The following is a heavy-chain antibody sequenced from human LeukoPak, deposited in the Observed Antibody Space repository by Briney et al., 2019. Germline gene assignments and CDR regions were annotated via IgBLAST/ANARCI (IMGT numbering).Heavy chain of an antibody. J-gene: IGHJ3*02. Sequence: ASVKVSCKASGYSFNSYDTYGISWVRQAPGQGLEWMGWISAYNGDTEYAQKFQGRVTMTTDTSTNTAYMELRSLRSEDTAVYYCAASGYSSSGTDAFDIWGQGTMVTVSS. CDR1: GYSFNSYDTYG. D-gene: IGHD6-13*01. CDR2: ISAYNGDT. V-gene: IGHV1-18*01. CDR3: AASGYSSSGTDAFDI.